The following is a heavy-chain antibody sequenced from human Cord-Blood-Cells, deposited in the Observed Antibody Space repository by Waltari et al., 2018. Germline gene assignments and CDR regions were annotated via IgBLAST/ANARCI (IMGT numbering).Heavy chain of an antibody. CDR2: ISSSSSYI. V-gene: IGHV3-21*01. CDR3: ARSQLGDDAFDI. CDR1: GFNFSSYS. D-gene: IGHD1-1*01. Sequence: EVQLVESGGGVVKHGGSLRLSCAASGFNFSSYSLTWVRQDPGKLLECVSSISSSSSYIYYADSVKGRFTISRDNAKNSLYLQMNSLRAEDTAVYYCARSQLGDDAFDIWGQGTMVTVSS. J-gene: IGHJ3*02.